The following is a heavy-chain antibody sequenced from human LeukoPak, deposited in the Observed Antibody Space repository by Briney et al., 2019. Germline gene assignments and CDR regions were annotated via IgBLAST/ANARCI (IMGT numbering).Heavy chain of an antibody. J-gene: IGHJ4*02. CDR3: ARGKTYYYSDY. D-gene: IGHD3-10*01. Sequence: GTLRLSCAASGFSFSSYGMSWVRQPPGKGLEWIGEINHSGSTNYNPSLKSRVTISVDTSKNQFSLKLSSVTAADTAVYYCARGKTYYYSDYWGQGTLVIVSS. CDR1: GFSFSSYG. CDR2: INHSGST. V-gene: IGHV4-34*01.